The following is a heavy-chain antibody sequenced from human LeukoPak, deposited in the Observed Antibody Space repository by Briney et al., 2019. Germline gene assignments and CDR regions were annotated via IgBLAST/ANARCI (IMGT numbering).Heavy chain of an antibody. J-gene: IGHJ6*03. V-gene: IGHV4-34*01. CDR2: INHSGST. D-gene: IGHD3-10*01. Sequence: SETLSLTCAVYGGSFSGYYWSWLRQPPGKGLEWIGEINHSGSTNYNPSLKSRVTISVDTSKNQFSLKLSSVTAADTAVYYCARGARIYYYGSGSYSWGDYYYYMDVWGKGTTVTVSS. CDR1: GGSFSGYY. CDR3: ARGARIYYYGSGSYSWGDYYYYMDV.